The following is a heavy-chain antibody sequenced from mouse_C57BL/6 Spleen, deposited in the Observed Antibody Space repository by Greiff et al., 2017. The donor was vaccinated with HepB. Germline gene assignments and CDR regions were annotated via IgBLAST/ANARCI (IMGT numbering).Heavy chain of an antibody. CDR3: ARGGYDYDPFAY. J-gene: IGHJ3*01. D-gene: IGHD2-4*01. Sequence: QVQLQQSGAELARPGASVKMSCKASGYTFTSYTMHWVKQRPGQGLEWIGYINPSSGYTKYNQKFKDKATLTADKSSSTAYMQLSSLTSEDSAVYYCARGGYDYDPFAYWGQGTLVTVSA. V-gene: IGHV1-4*01. CDR2: INPSSGYT. CDR1: GYTFTSYT.